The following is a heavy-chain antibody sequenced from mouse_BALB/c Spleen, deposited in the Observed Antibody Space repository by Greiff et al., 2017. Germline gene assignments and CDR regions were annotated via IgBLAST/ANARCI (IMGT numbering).Heavy chain of an antibody. CDR2: ILPGSGST. CDR3: ARDGTLYAMDY. D-gene: IGHD3-3*01. Sequence: VKVVESGAELMKPGASVKISCKATGYTFSSYWIEWVKQRPGHGLEWIGEILPGSGSTNYNEKFKGKATFTADTSSNTAYMQLSSLTSEDSAVYYCARDGTLYAMDYWGQGTSVTVSS. V-gene: IGHV1-9*01. CDR1: GYTFSSYW. J-gene: IGHJ4*01.